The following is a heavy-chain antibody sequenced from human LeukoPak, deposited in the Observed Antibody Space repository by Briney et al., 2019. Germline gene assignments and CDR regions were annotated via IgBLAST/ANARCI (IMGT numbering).Heavy chain of an antibody. Sequence: SETLSLTCTVSGGSISSEWWSWIRKPAGKGLEWIGRIYTSGSANYNPSLKSRVTMSLDTSKNQSSLNLSPVTAADTAVYYCARDILFGGSFHFDYWGQGTLVTVSS. D-gene: IGHD1-26*01. CDR1: GGSISSEW. V-gene: IGHV4-4*07. J-gene: IGHJ4*02. CDR2: IYTSGSA. CDR3: ARDILFGGSFHFDY.